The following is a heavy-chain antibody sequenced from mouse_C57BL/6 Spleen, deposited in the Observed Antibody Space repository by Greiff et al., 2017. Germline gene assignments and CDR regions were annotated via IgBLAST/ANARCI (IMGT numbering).Heavy chain of an antibody. CDR3: ARAYSNSWCAD. CDR2: ISNLAYSI. CDR1: GFTFSDYG. J-gene: IGHJ3*01. V-gene: IGHV5-15*01. D-gene: IGHD2-5*01. Sequence: EVQLVESGGGLVQPGGSLKLSCAASGFTFSDYGMAWVRQAPRKGPEWVAFISNLAYSIYYADTVTGRFTISRENAKNTLYLEMSSLRSEDTAMYYCARAYSNSWCADWGQGTLVTVSA.